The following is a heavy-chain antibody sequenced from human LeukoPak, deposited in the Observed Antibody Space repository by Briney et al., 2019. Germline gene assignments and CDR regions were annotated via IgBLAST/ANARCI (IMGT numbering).Heavy chain of an antibody. D-gene: IGHD5-24*01. CDR3: VRPTFLRRANYNYYFFDY. J-gene: IGHJ4*02. Sequence: SETLSLTCTVSGGSISSSSYYWGWIRQPPGKGLEWIGSIYYSGRTYYNPSLKSRVTISVDTSKNQFSLKLSSVTAADTAVYYCVRPTFLRRANYNYYFFDYWAQGILVTVSS. V-gene: IGHV4-39*01. CDR2: IYYSGRT. CDR1: GGSISSSSYY.